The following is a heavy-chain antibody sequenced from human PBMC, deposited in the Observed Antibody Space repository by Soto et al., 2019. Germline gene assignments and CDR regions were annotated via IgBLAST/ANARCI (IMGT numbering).Heavy chain of an antibody. CDR3: ARDIGYYYDSSGS. D-gene: IGHD3-22*01. CDR1: GFTFSSYS. J-gene: IGHJ4*02. Sequence: GGSLRLSCAASGFTFSSYSMNWVRQAPGKGLEWVSYISSSGSTIYYADSVKGRFTISRDNAKNSLYLQMNSLRAEDTAVYYCARDIGYYYDSSGSWGQGTLVTVSS. CDR2: ISSSGSTI. V-gene: IGHV3-48*04.